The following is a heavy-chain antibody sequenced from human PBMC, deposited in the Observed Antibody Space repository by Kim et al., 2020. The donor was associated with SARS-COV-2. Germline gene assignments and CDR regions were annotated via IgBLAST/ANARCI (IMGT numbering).Heavy chain of an antibody. CDR3: AKDSRVGLNAYYYDSSPFDY. D-gene: IGHD3-22*01. J-gene: IGHJ4*02. CDR2: ISGSGGST. V-gene: IGHV3-23*01. Sequence: GGSLRLSCAASGFTFSSYAMSWVRQAPGKGLEWVSAISGSGGSTYYADSVKGRFTISRDNSKNTLYLQMNSLRAEDTAVYYCAKDSRVGLNAYYYDSSPFDYWGQGTLVTVSS. CDR1: GFTFSSYA.